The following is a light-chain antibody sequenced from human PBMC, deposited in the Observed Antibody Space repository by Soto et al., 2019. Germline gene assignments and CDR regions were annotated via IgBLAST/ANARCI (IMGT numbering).Light chain of an antibody. CDR1: QNIDNS. V-gene: IGKV1-5*01. CDR3: QHYNSYSGA. Sequence: DVQMTQSPSTLSASVGDRATITCRASQNIDNSLAWYQQKPGKAPNLLIYDASSLESGVPSRFSGSESGTEFTLTISSLQPDDFATYYCQHYNSYSGAFGQGAKVDIK. CDR2: DAS. J-gene: IGKJ1*01.